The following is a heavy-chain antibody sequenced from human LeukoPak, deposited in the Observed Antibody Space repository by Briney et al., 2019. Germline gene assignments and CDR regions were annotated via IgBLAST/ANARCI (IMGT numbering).Heavy chain of an antibody. D-gene: IGHD2-2*01. CDR2: ISGSGGST. CDR1: GFTFSSYA. Sequence: PGGFLRLSCAASGFTFSSYAMSWVRQAPGKGLEWVSAISGSGGSTYYADSVKGRFTISRDNSKNTLYLQMNSLRAEDTAVYYCAKKGSLVAATPYYFDYWGQGTLVTVSS. V-gene: IGHV3-23*01. CDR3: AKKGSLVAATPYYFDY. J-gene: IGHJ4*02.